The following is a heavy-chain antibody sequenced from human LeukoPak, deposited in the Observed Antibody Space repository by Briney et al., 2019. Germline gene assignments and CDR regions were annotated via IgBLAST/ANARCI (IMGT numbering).Heavy chain of an antibody. CDR1: GFTFSNYA. Sequence: GGSLRLSCAASGFTFSNYAMSWVRQAPGKGLEWLSSISGSGSSAYYADSVRGRFTISRDNSKNTLYLQMNSLRAEDTAVYYCAKDTVAVAALFDPWGQGTLVTVSS. V-gene: IGHV3-23*01. D-gene: IGHD6-19*01. CDR2: ISGSGSSA. J-gene: IGHJ5*02. CDR3: AKDTVAVAALFDP.